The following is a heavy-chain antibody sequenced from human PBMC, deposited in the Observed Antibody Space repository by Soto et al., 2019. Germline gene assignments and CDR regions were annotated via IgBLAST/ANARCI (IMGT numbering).Heavy chain of an antibody. CDR3: AIYFYYYYYMDV. J-gene: IGHJ6*03. V-gene: IGHV1-8*01. Sequence: QVQLVQSGAEVKKPGASVNVSCKASGYTFTSYDINWVRQATGQGLEWMGWMNPNSGNTGYSQKFQGRVTMTSNTSISTAYMELSSLRSEDTAVYYCAIYFYYYYYMDVWGKGTTVTVSS. D-gene: IGHD2-2*02. CDR1: GYTFTSYD. CDR2: MNPNSGNT.